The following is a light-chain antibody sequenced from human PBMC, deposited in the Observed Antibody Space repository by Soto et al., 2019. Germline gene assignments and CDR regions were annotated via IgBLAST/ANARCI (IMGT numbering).Light chain of an antibody. CDR2: EVS. Sequence: QSVLTRPPSASGSPGQSVTISCTGTSSDVGGYNYVSWYQQHPGKAPKLMIYEVSKRPSGVPDRFSGSKSGNTASLTVSGLQAEDDADYYCSSYAGSNNFGVFGPGTKVTVL. V-gene: IGLV2-8*01. CDR3: SSYAGSNNFGV. CDR1: SSDVGGYNY. J-gene: IGLJ1*01.